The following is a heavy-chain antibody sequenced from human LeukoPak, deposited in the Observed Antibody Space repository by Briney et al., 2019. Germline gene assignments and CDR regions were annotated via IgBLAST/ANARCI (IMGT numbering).Heavy chain of an antibody. Sequence: GGSLRLSCAASGFTVSSNYMSWVRQAPGKGLEWVSVIYSGGSTYYADSVKGRFTISRDDSRNTLYLQMNSLRGDDTAVYYCAKDVGKWESLHFFDYWGQGTLVTVSS. D-gene: IGHD1-26*01. CDR2: IYSGGST. CDR1: GFTVSSNY. J-gene: IGHJ4*02. CDR3: AKDVGKWESLHFFDY. V-gene: IGHV3-53*01.